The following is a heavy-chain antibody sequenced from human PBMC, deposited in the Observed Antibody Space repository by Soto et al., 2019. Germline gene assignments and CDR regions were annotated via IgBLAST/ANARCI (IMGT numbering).Heavy chain of an antibody. J-gene: IGHJ4*02. CDR2: ISGSGGST. D-gene: IGHD2-2*01. CDR1: GFTFSSYA. CDR3: AKFSPRIVVVPAAMFYDILTGYYYFDY. Sequence: GGSLRLSCAASGFTFSSYAMSWVRQAPGKGLEWVSAISGSGGSTYYADSVKGRFTISRDNSKNTLYLQMNSLRAEDTAVYYCAKFSPRIVVVPAAMFYDILTGYYYFDYWGQGTLVTVSS. V-gene: IGHV3-23*01.